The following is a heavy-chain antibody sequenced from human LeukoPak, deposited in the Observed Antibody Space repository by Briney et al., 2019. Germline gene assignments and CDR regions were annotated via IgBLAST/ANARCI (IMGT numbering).Heavy chain of an antibody. CDR1: GYSFTSYW. D-gene: IGHD3-22*01. CDR3: ARAVEGSSGLFDP. V-gene: IGHV5-51*01. Sequence: NRGESLKISCKGLGYSFTSYWIGCVRQMPGKDLEWMGIIYPGDSDTRYSPSFQGQVTISADKSISTAYLQWSSLKASDTAMYYCARAVEGSSGLFDPWGQGTLVTVSS. J-gene: IGHJ5*02. CDR2: IYPGDSDT.